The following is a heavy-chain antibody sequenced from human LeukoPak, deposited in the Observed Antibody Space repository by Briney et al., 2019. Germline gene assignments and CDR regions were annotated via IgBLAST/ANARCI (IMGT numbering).Heavy chain of an antibody. CDR3: ARGRPYYYDSSGYYDGY. Sequence: PGGSLRLSCAASGFTFSSYSMNWVRQAPGKGLEWVSSISSSSSYIYYADSVKGRFTISRDNAKNSLYLQMNSLRAEDTAVCYCARGRPYYYDSSGYYDGYWGQGTLVTVSS. D-gene: IGHD3-22*01. CDR2: ISSSSSYI. CDR1: GFTFSSYS. V-gene: IGHV3-21*01. J-gene: IGHJ4*02.